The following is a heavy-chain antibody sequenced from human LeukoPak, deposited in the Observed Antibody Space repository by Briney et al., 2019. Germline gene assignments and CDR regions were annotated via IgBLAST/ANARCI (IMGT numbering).Heavy chain of an antibody. Sequence: GGSLRLSCAGSGFTFSDAWMGWVRQAPGKGLEWIGHIKSNTAGGTTDYAAPVKGGFTISRDDSKTTLFLQMNSLKTEDTAVYYCCTEYYGSANFYYWGRGTLVTVSS. CDR2: IKSNTAGGTT. CDR1: GFTFSDAW. D-gene: IGHD3-10*01. V-gene: IGHV3-15*01. CDR3: CTEYYGSANFYY. J-gene: IGHJ4*02.